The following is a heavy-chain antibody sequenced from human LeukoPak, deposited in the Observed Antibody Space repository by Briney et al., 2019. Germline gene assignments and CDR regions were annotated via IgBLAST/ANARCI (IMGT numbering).Heavy chain of an antibody. D-gene: IGHD3-22*01. CDR1: GGSISSGGYS. CDR3: ARQNTYYYDPFDY. Sequence: SETLSLTCAVSGGSISSGGYSWSWIRQPPGKGLEWIGYIYYSGSTNYNPSLKSRVTISVDTSKNQFSLKLSSVTAADTAVYYCARQNTYYYDPFDYWGQGTLVTVSS. V-gene: IGHV4-61*08. J-gene: IGHJ4*02. CDR2: IYYSGST.